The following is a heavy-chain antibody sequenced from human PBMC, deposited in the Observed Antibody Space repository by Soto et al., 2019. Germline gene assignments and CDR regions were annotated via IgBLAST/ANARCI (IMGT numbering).Heavy chain of an antibody. V-gene: IGHV1-8*01. D-gene: IGHD2-2*02. Sequence: ASVKVSCKASGYTFTSYDINWVRQATGQGLEWMGWMNPNSGNTGYAQKFQGRVTITADESTSTAYMELSSLRSEDTAVYYCARATDCISTSCYIVPDYWGQGTLVTVSS. CDR1: GYTFTSYD. CDR3: ARATDCISTSCYIVPDY. J-gene: IGHJ4*02. CDR2: MNPNSGNT.